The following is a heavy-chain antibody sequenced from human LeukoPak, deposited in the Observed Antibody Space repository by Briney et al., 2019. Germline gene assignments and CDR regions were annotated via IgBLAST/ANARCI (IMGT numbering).Heavy chain of an antibody. CDR3: ARQGTLRAFRRAWYETAPPYWFDP. CDR2: IYYTSTI. J-gene: IGHJ5*02. Sequence: SETLSLTCSVSGDSISNTNSYWGWIRQSPGKGFEWIGTIYYTSTIYYNPSLESRVTMSLDTSKSQFSLKLTSVTAADTAVYYCARQGTLRAFRRAWYETAPPYWFDPWGQGTLVTVSS. V-gene: IGHV4-39*01. D-gene: IGHD6-13*01. CDR1: GDSISNTNSY.